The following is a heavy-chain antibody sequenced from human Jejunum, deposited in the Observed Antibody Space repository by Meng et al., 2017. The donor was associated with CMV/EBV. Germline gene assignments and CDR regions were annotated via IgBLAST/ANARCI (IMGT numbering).Heavy chain of an antibody. CDR2: INGDGSST. V-gene: IGHV3-74*01. Sequence: YWMHWVRQAPGKGLVWVSRINGDGSSTAYADSVKGRFTISRDNAKNSLYLQMNSLRAEDTAVYYCARVERYCRGTTCYGPYYFDSWGQGTRVTVSS. CDR1: YW. J-gene: IGHJ4*02. CDR3: ARVERYCRGTTCYGPYYFDS. D-gene: IGHD2-2*01.